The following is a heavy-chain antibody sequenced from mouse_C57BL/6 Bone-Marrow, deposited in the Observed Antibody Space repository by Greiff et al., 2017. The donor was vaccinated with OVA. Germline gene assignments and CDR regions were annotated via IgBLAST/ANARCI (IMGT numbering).Heavy chain of an antibody. V-gene: IGHV14-4*01. CDR3: TTLLYYFDY. D-gene: IGHD1-1*01. J-gene: IGHJ2*01. CDR1: GFNIKDDY. CDR2: IDAENGDT. Sequence: EVQLQQSGAELVRPGASVKLSCTASGFNIKDDYMHWVKQRPEQGLEWIGWIDAENGDTEYASKFQGKATITADTSSNTAYLQLSSLTSEDTAVYYCTTLLYYFDYWGQGTTLTVSS.